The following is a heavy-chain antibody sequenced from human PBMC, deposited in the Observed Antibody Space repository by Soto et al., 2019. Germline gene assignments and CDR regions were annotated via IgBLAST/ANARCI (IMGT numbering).Heavy chain of an antibody. V-gene: IGHV4-59*01. J-gene: IGHJ4*02. CDR2: IYYSGST. Sequence: PSETLSLTCTVSGGSISSYYWSWIRQPPGKGLEWIGYIYYSGSTNYNPSLKSRVTISVDTSKNQFSLKLSSVTAADTAVYYCARDLGERTINYFDYWGQGTLVTVSS. D-gene: IGHD3-10*01. CDR3: ARDLGERTINYFDY. CDR1: GGSISSYY.